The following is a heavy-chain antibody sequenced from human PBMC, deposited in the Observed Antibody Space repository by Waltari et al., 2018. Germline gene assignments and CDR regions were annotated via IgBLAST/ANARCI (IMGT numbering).Heavy chain of an antibody. V-gene: IGHV3-23*01. CDR1: GGSISSSSYY. J-gene: IGHJ4*02. D-gene: IGHD5-12*01. CDR3: AKDRRPRWLQFPYYFDY. Sequence: LQLQESGPGLVKPSETLSLTCTVSGGSISSSSYYWGWIRQPPGKGLEWVSAISGSGGSTYYADSVKGRFTISRDNSKNTLYLQMNSLRAEDTAVYYCAKDRRPRWLQFPYYFDYWGQGTLVTVSS. CDR2: ISGSGGST.